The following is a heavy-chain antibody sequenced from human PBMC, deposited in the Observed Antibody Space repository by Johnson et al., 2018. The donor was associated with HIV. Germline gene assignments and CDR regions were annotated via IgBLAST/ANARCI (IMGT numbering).Heavy chain of an antibody. CDR2: ISYDGSNK. J-gene: IGHJ3*02. Sequence: QVHLVESGGGVVQPERSLRLSCAASGFTFSSYAMHWVRQAPGKGLEWVAVISYDGSNKYFADSVKGRFTISRDNSKNTQYLQMYRLRAEDTAFYYCARRGITIVADAFDIWGQGTMVTVSS. D-gene: IGHD3-10*01. V-gene: IGHV3-30-3*01. CDR1: GFTFSSYA. CDR3: ARRGITIVADAFDI.